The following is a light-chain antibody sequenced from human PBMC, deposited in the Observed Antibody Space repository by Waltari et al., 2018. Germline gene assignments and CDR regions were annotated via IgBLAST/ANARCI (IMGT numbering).Light chain of an antibody. J-gene: IGKJ4*01. V-gene: IGKV2-28*01. CDR2: MGS. CDR1: QSLLHGDGRNF. Sequence: DIVMTQSPLSLPVTPGEPASISCRSSQSLLHGDGRNFLDWYLQKPGHAPQLLIYMGSNRASGVPDRFSGSGSGTYFTLKISRVEAEDVGVYYCMQARQPPYTFGGGTKVEIK. CDR3: MQARQPPYT.